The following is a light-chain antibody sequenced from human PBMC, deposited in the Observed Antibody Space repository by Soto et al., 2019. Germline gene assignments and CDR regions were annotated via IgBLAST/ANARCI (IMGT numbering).Light chain of an antibody. CDR2: AAS. CDR1: RSLSSSY. CDR3: QQQGT. Sequence: EIVLTQSPGTLSLSPGERATLSCRASRSLSSSYVVWYQQKPGQAPRLLIYAASRRATGIPDRFSGSGSATEETLHISRLEPEDFAVYYCQQQGTFGQGTKLEIK. J-gene: IGKJ2*01. V-gene: IGKV3-20*01.